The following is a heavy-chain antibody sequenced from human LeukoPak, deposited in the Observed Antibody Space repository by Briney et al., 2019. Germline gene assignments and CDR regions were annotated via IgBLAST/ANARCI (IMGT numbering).Heavy chain of an antibody. CDR2: IIPIFGTA. D-gene: IGHD6-13*01. V-gene: IGHV1-69*13. J-gene: IGHJ5*02. Sequence: SVKVSCKASGGTFSSYAISWVRQAPGQGLEWMGGIIPIFGTANYAQKFQGRVTITADESTSTAYMELSSLRSEDTAVYYCAKSLGKPGIAAAGTYNWFDPWGQGTLVTVSS. CDR1: GGTFSSYA. CDR3: AKSLGKPGIAAAGTYNWFDP.